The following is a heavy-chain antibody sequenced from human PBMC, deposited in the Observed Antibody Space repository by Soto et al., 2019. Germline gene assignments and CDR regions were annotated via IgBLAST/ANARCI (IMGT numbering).Heavy chain of an antibody. CDR3: ARDFAYFDS. CDR1: GGSMSNYY. V-gene: IGHV4-59*01. Sequence: PSETLSLTCTVSGGSMSNYYWSWIRQPPGKGLEWIGYVYHTGRTSYNPSLKSRVSISMDTSKDQFSLNLDSVTAADTAVYFCARDFAYFDSWGQGTLVTVSS. J-gene: IGHJ4*02. CDR2: VYHTGRT. D-gene: IGHD3-3*01.